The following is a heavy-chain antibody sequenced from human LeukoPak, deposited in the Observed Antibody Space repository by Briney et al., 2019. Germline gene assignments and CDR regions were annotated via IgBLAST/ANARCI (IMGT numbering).Heavy chain of an antibody. Sequence: PGGSLRLSCAASGFTLSSYWMHWVRQAPGKGLVWVSRINSDGSSTSYADSVKGRFTISRDNAKNTLYLQMNSLRAEDTAVYYCARGIAAADIDYWGQGTLVTVSS. CDR1: GFTLSSYW. J-gene: IGHJ4*02. CDR2: INSDGSST. V-gene: IGHV3-74*01. CDR3: ARGIAAADIDY. D-gene: IGHD6-13*01.